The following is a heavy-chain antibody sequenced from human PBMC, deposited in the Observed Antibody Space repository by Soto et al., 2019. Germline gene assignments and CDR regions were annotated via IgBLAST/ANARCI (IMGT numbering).Heavy chain of an antibody. CDR1: GFTFSSYG. V-gene: IGHV3-30*18. Sequence: QVQLVESGGGVVHPGRSLSLSCAASGFTFSSYGMHWVRQAPGKGPEWVAVISYDGSNKYYADSAKGRFTISSDNFKNTLYLQMNSLRAEDTAVYYCAKDDDFLERRFRSYYFDYWGQGTLVTVSS. CDR3: AKDDDFLERRFRSYYFDY. CDR2: ISYDGSNK. D-gene: IGHD1-1*01. J-gene: IGHJ4*02.